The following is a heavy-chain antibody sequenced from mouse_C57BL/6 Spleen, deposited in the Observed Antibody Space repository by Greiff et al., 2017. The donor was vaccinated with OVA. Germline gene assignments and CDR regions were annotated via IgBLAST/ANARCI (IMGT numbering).Heavy chain of an antibody. CDR1: GYTFTSYW. D-gene: IGHD2-5*01. CDR3: ARGYSKEAWFAY. Sequence: QVQLKQSGAELVMPGASVKLSCKASGYTFTSYWMPWVKQRPGQGLEWIGEIDPSDSYTNYNQKFKGKSTLTVYNSSSTAYMRLSSMTSEDSAVDYCARGYSKEAWFAYWGQGTLVTVSA. CDR2: IDPSDSYT. V-gene: IGHV1-69*01. J-gene: IGHJ3*01.